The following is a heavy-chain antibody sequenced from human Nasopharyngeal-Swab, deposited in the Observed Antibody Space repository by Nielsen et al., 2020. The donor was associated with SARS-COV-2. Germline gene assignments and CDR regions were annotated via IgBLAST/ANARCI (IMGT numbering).Heavy chain of an antibody. V-gene: IGHV1-8*01. Sequence: ASVKVPCKASGYTFTSYDINWVRQATGQGLEWMGWMNPNSGNTGYAQKFQGRVTMTRNTSISTAYMELSSLRSEDTAVYYCARLIVVVPAAPNSYMDVWGKGTTVTVSS. J-gene: IGHJ6*03. CDR2: MNPNSGNT. CDR3: ARLIVVVPAAPNSYMDV. D-gene: IGHD2-2*01. CDR1: GYTFTSYD.